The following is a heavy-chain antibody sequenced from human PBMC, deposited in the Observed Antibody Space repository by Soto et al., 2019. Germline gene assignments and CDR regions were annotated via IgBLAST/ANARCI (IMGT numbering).Heavy chain of an antibody. D-gene: IGHD2-21*01. CDR2: IYWNDDR. V-gene: IGHV2-5*01. CDR1: GFSLTTGGVG. CDR3: IYRRASWDYHGLDV. Sequence: QFTLKESGPTLVKPTQTLTLTCTFSGFSLTTGGVGVGWIRQPPGRSLEWLAVIYWNDDRRRSPSLENRLTITKDTSKNQVLLTMTNMDPVDTATYYCIYRRASWDYHGLDVWGQGTPVTVSS. J-gene: IGHJ6*02.